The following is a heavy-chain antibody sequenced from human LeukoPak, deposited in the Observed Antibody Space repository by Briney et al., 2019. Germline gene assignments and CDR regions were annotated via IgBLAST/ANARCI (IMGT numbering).Heavy chain of an antibody. D-gene: IGHD6-19*01. CDR1: GDTFTSVTDY. J-gene: IGHJ4*02. CDR2: GDYSGGT. V-gene: IGHV4-39*07. CDR3: AGERGEEYSSGWYKTNYFYN. Sequence: PSETLSLTCTVSGDTFTSVTDYWAWIRQPPGKGLEWIASGDYSGGTYYNPSLESRVAISADMSKNQISLKLTSVTGADTAVYYCAGERGEEYSSGWYKTNYFYNWGQGIRVTVSS.